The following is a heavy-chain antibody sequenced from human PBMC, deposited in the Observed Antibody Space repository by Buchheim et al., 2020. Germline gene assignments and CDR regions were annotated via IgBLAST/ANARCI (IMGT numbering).Heavy chain of an antibody. CDR3: AREAVTGTTSHFDY. CDR1: GFPFGGYE. Sequence: EVFLVESGGHLVQPGGSLRLSCAASGFPFGGYEMNWVCQAPGKGLECIAYISASGGRTYYVDSVRGRFTISRDNAKNSLYLQMSSLRVEDTAVYYCAREAVTGTTSHFDYWGQGTL. V-gene: IGHV3-48*03. J-gene: IGHJ4*02. D-gene: IGHD1-7*01. CDR2: ISASGGRT.